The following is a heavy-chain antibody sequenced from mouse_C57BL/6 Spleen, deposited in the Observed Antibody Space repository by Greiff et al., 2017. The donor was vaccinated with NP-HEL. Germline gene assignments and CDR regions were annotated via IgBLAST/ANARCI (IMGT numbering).Heavy chain of an antibody. J-gene: IGHJ2*01. CDR2: IGPGSGST. D-gene: IGHD1-1*01. V-gene: IGHV1-77*01. Sequence: VQLQESGAELVKPGASVKISCKASGYTFTDYYLNWVKQRPGQGLEWIGKIGPGSGSTYYNEKFKGQATLTGAKSTSTAYMQLSLLTSEDSAVYFCAREEDYYGSSYVRDWGQGTTLTVSS. CDR3: AREEDYYGSSYVRD. CDR1: GYTFTDYY.